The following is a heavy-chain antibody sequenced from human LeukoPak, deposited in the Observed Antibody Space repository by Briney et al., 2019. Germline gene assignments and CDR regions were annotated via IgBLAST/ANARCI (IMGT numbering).Heavy chain of an antibody. J-gene: IGHJ4*02. CDR2: INPNSGGT. Sequence: ASVKVSCKASGYTFTGYYMHWVRQAPGQGLEWMGWINPNSGGTNYAQKFQGRVTMTRDTSINTAYMELSRLRSDDTAVYYCARELATATTLVFEYWGQGTLVTVSS. CDR1: GYTFTGYY. CDR3: ARELATATTLVFEY. V-gene: IGHV1-2*02. D-gene: IGHD4-17*01.